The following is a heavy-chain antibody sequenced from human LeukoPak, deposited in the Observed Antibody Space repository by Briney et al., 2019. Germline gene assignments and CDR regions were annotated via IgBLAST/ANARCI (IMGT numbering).Heavy chain of an antibody. J-gene: IGHJ3*02. V-gene: IGHV4-59*01. CDR2: IYYSGST. D-gene: IGHD1-1*01. Sequence: PSETLSLTCTVSGGXISSYYCSWIRQPPGKGLEWIGYIYYSGSTNYNPSLKSRVTISVDTSKNQFSLKLSSVTAADTAVYYCAREIRDGIDAFDIWGQGTMVTVSS. CDR3: AREIRDGIDAFDI. CDR1: GGXISSYY.